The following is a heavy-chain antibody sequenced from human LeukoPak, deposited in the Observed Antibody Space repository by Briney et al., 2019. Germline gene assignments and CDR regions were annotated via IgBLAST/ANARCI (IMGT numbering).Heavy chain of an antibody. D-gene: IGHD5-18*01. V-gene: IGHV1-18*01. Sequence: ASVKVSCKASGYTFTSYGISWVRQAPGQGLEWMGWISAYNGNTNYAQKLQGRVTMTTDTSTSTAYMERRSLRSDDTAVYYCARCPNPVDTAMVFGFKLYAFDTWGQGTMVTVSS. J-gene: IGHJ3*02. CDR2: ISAYNGNT. CDR1: GYTFTSYG. CDR3: ARCPNPVDTAMVFGFKLYAFDT.